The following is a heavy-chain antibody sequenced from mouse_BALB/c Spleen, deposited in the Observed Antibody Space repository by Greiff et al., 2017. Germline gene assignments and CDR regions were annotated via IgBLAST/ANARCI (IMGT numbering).Heavy chain of an antibody. D-gene: IGHD2-10*01. CDR1: GYSITSGYY. CDR3: ATYYGNYEFAY. V-gene: IGHV3-6*02. CDR2: ISYDGSN. Sequence: EVQLQQSGPGLVKPSQSLSLTCSVTGYSITSGYYWNWIRQFPGNKLEWMGYISYDGSNNYNPSLKNRISITRDTSKNQFFLKLNSVTTEDTATYYCATYYGNYEFAYWGQGTLVTVSA. J-gene: IGHJ3*01.